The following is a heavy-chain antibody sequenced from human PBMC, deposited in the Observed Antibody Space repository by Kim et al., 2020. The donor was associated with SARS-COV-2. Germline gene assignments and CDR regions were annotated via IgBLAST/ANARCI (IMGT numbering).Heavy chain of an antibody. CDR2: IDPDTGAA. CDR1: GYTFTGYY. CDR3: ARPPGSEGGVVDDY. Sequence: ASVKVSCKTSGYTFTGYYIHWVRQAPGQGLKWMGRIDPDTGAANFAQGFQDRVTLTRDTSIGTAYMELRGLRFDDTALYYCARPPGSEGGVVDDYWGQGT. J-gene: IGHJ4*02. V-gene: IGHV1-2*06. D-gene: IGHD2-8*02.